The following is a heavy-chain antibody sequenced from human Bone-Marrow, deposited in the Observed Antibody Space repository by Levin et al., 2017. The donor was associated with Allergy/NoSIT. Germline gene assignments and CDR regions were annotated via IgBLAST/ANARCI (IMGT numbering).Heavy chain of an antibody. CDR2: IHYRGGT. D-gene: IGHD2-21*01. J-gene: IGHJ4*02. V-gene: IGHV4-59*11. CDR1: GGSISGHY. Sequence: ASETLSLTCIVSGGSISGHYWSWIRQAAGKGLEWIGRIHYRGGTNYNPSLQSRVTISVETSKTQFSLQLRSVIAADTAVYYCTRLVSYGYSTLWGQGTLVTVSS. CDR3: TRLVSYGYSTL.